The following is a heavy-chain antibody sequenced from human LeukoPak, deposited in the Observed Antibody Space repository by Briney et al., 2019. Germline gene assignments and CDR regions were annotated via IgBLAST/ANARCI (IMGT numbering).Heavy chain of an antibody. CDR3: TTDKEAAAADY. CDR2: IKSKTDGGTT. D-gene: IGHD6-13*01. V-gene: IGHV3-15*01. J-gene: IGHJ4*02. Sequence: GGSLRLSCAASGFTFGNAWMSWVRQAPGKGLEWVGRIKSKTDGGTTDYAAPVKGRFTISRDDSKNTLYLQMNSLKTEDTAVYYCTTDKEAAAADYWGQGTLVTVSS. CDR1: GFTFGNAW.